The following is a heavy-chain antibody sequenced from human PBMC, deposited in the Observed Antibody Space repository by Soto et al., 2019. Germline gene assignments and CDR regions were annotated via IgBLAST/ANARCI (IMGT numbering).Heavy chain of an antibody. Sequence: QVQLVESGGGVVQPGRSLRLSCAASGFRFSNYGMHWVRQAPGKGLEWLAVIVADGTGLHYADSVRGRFTISRDNSKNTLYLQLNSLGADDTAIYFCARDDDLPDNGLDHWGQETLVTVSS. CDR2: IVADGTGL. CDR1: GFRFSNYG. D-gene: IGHD1-1*01. V-gene: IGHV3-33*01. J-gene: IGHJ4*02. CDR3: ARDDDLPDNGLDH.